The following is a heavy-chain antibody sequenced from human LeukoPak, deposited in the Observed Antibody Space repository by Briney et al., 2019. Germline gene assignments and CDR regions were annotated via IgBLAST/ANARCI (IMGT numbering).Heavy chain of an antibody. V-gene: IGHV3-23*01. Sequence: GGSLRLSCAVSGFSFSNHAMTWVCQAPGKGLEWVSSLSDNGDSTYYADSVKGRFTISRDNSKNALYLQMNSLRAEDTAIYYCVSNSTNNIYETLFDIWGQGTLVTVSS. CDR2: LSDNGDST. D-gene: IGHD4-23*01. CDR3: VSNSTNNIYETLFDI. CDR1: GFSFSNHA. J-gene: IGHJ3*02.